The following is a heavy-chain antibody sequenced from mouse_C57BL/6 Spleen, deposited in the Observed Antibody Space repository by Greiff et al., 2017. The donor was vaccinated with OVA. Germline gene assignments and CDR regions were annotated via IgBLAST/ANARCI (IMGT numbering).Heavy chain of an antibody. Sequence: QVQLKESGAELVKPGASVKISCKASGYAFSSYWMNWVKQRPGKGLEWIGQIYPGDGDTNYNGKFKGKATLTADKSSSTAYMQLSSLTSEDSAVYFCARSNYGSSGYFDVWGTGTTVTVSS. V-gene: IGHV1-80*01. CDR2: IYPGDGDT. CDR3: ARSNYGSSGYFDV. J-gene: IGHJ1*03. CDR1: GYAFSSYW. D-gene: IGHD1-1*01.